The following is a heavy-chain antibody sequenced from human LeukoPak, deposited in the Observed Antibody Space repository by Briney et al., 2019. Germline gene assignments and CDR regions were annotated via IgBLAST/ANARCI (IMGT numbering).Heavy chain of an antibody. Sequence: GGSLRLSCAASGFTFSSYAMSWVRQAPGKGLEWVSDISGSAGSTYYADSVKGRFTISRDNSKNTLYLQMNSLRADDTAVYYCAKELTGTTGFDYWGQGTLVTVPS. J-gene: IGHJ4*02. V-gene: IGHV3-23*01. CDR3: AKELTGTTGFDY. CDR2: ISGSAGST. CDR1: GFTFSSYA. D-gene: IGHD1-7*01.